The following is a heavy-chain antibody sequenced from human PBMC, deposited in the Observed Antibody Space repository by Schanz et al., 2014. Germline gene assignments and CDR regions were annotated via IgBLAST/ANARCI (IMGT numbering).Heavy chain of an antibody. V-gene: IGHV3-74*01. CDR3: ARDGDFDY. J-gene: IGHJ4*02. CDR1: GFTFSTYW. CDR2: INSDGTTT. Sequence: EVQLVESGGGLVQPGGSLRLSCAASGFTFSTYWMHWVRQAPGKGLVWVSHINSDGTTTTYADSVKGRFTISRDNAENTLYLQMNSLRAEDTAVYYCARDGDFDYWGQGTLVTVSS.